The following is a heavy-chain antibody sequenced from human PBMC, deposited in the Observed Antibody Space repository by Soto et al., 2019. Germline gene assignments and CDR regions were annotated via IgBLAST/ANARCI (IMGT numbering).Heavy chain of an antibody. J-gene: IGHJ6*02. D-gene: IGHD2-2*01. CDR2: IYYSGST. CDR3: ATSRRSSSMKYYGMDV. V-gene: IGHV4-61*01. CDR1: GASVSSGSYY. Sequence: KAXESLSLTCPVSGASVSSGSYYWSWIRQPPGKGLEWIGYIYYSGSTNYNPSLKSRVTISVDTSKNQFSLKLSSVTAADTAVYYCATSRRSSSMKYYGMDVWGQGTKVTVYS.